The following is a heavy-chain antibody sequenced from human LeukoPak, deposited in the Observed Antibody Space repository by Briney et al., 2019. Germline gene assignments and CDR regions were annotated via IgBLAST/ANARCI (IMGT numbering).Heavy chain of an antibody. J-gene: IGHJ3*02. CDR1: GFIFSTYA. Sequence: KPGGSLRLSCAASGFIFSTYAMNWVRQAPGKGLEWVSSISSSSSYIYYADSVKGRFTIPRDNAKNSLYLQMNSLRAEDTAVYYCATPWCGTNGVCYPAFDIWGQGTMVTVSS. CDR2: ISSSSSYI. CDR3: ATPWCGTNGVCYPAFDI. V-gene: IGHV3-21*01. D-gene: IGHD2-8*01.